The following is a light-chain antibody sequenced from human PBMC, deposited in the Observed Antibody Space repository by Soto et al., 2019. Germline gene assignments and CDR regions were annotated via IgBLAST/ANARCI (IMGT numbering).Light chain of an antibody. J-gene: IGKJ4*01. CDR1: QSVSNHY. Sequence: EIVLTQSPGTLSLSPGERATLSCRASQSVSNHYLAWYQQKPGKAPRLLIYGASNRATGIPDRFSGSGSGTEFTLTISSLQPDDFATYYCQQYNNYPLTFGGGTKVDIK. CDR2: GAS. CDR3: QQYNNYPLT. V-gene: IGKV3-20*01.